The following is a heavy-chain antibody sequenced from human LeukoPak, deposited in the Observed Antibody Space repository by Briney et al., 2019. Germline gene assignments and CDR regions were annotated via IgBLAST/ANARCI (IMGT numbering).Heavy chain of an antibody. CDR1: GFTFSSYG. V-gene: IGHV3-30*18. J-gene: IGHJ4*02. Sequence: GGSLRLSCAASGFTFSSYGMHWVRQAPGKGLEWVAVTSYDGSNKYYADSVKGRFTISGDNSKNTLYLQMNSLRAEDTAVYYCAKARVFLALLLWGQGTLVTVSS. CDR3: AKARVFLALLL. D-gene: IGHD3-3*01. CDR2: TSYDGSNK.